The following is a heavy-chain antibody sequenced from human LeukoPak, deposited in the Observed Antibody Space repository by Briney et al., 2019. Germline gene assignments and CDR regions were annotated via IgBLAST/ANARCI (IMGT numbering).Heavy chain of an antibody. CDR1: GGTFSSYA. CDR2: IIPIFGTA. CDR3: ARDRDYYVDAPYYYYYYMDV. V-gene: IGHV1-69*13. D-gene: IGHD3-10*02. J-gene: IGHJ6*03. Sequence: GASVKVSCKASGGTFSSYAISWVRQAPGQGLEWMGGIIPIFGTANYAQKFQGRVTITADESTSTAYMELSSLRSEDTAVYYCARDRDYYVDAPYYYYYYMDVWGKGTTVTVSS.